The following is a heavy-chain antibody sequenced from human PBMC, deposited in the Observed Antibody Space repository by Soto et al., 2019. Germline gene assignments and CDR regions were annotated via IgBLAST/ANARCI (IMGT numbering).Heavy chain of an antibody. CDR2: ISGSGGST. D-gene: IGHD3-16*01. J-gene: IGHJ6*02. CDR3: AKDLGVAFMDV. CDR1: GFTFSSYA. V-gene: IGHV3-23*01. Sequence: WCSPWFSCAACGFTFSSYAMSKLRQAPGKGLEWIPAISGSGGSTYYADSAKGRFTSSRDNSKHTLYLQMNSLRAEDTAVYYCAKDLGVAFMDVWGQETTVMVSS.